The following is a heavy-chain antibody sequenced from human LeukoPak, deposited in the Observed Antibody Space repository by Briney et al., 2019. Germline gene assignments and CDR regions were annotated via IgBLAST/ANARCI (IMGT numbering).Heavy chain of an antibody. CDR1: GFTFSSYA. CDR3: AKDYDILTGYHGSWFDP. V-gene: IGHV3-23*01. J-gene: IGHJ5*02. D-gene: IGHD3-9*01. CDR2: ISSSGGST. Sequence: GGSLRLSCAASGFTFSSYAMSWIRQAPGKGLEWVSAISSSGGSTYYADSVKGRFTISRDNSKNTLYLQMNSLRAEDTAVYYCAKDYDILTGYHGSWFDPWGQGTLVTVSS.